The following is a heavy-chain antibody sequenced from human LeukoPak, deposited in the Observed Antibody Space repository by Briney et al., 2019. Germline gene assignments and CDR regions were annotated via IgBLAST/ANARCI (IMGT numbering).Heavy chain of an antibody. V-gene: IGHV4-4*07. J-gene: IGHJ5*02. CDR1: GGSISSYY. Sequence: SETLSLTCTVSGGSISSYYCSWIRQPAGKGLEWIGRIYTSGSTNYNPSLKSRVTMSVDTSKYQFSLKLTSVTAADTAVYYCARDYYDSSGHLSWFDHWGQGTLVTVSS. D-gene: IGHD3-22*01. CDR2: IYTSGST. CDR3: ARDYYDSSGHLSWFDH.